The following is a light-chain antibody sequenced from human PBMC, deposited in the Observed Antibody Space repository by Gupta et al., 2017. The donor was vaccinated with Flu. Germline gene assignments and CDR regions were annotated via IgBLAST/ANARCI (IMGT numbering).Light chain of an antibody. J-gene: IGLJ3*02. CDR2: EVN. Sequence: QSALTQPASVSGSPGQSITISCTGTSSDVGGYNYVSWYQQHPGKVPKVMIYEVNNRPSGVSNRFSGSKSGNTASLTISGLQAEDEADYYCTSYTRSSIFVFGGGTKLTVL. CDR1: SSDVGGYNY. V-gene: IGLV2-14*01. CDR3: TSYTRSSIFV.